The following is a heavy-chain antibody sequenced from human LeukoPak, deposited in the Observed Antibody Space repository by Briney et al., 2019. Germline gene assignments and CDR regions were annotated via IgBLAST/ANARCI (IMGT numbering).Heavy chain of an antibody. J-gene: IGHJ6*03. CDR2: INHGGRT. CDR1: GASFCGYY. D-gene: IGHD3-16*01. V-gene: IGHV4-34*01. CDR3: GRAYDYVWGSSWRRGNYYMDV. Sequence: ASESLSLTCAVYGASFCGYYWGWIRQPPAKGQELIGEINHGGRTTSNPSLKSRVTISVDTSNNQVVLKLSAVTAADTAVYYCGRAYDYVWGSSWRRGNYYMDVWGKGTTVTVSS.